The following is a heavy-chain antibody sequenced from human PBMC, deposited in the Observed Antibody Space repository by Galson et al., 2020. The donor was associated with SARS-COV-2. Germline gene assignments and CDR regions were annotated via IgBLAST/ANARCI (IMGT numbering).Heavy chain of an antibody. D-gene: IGHD2-15*01. Sequence: ASVKVSCKASGYTFTSYGISWVRQAPGQGLEWMGWISAYNGNTNYAQKLQGRVTMTTDTSTSTAYMELRSLRSDDTAVYYCARDEDMVGNYWQYYYYGMDVWGQGTTVTVSS. V-gene: IGHV1-18*04. CDR2: ISAYNGNT. J-gene: IGHJ6*02. CDR3: ARDEDMVGNYWQYYYYGMDV. CDR1: GYTFTSYG.